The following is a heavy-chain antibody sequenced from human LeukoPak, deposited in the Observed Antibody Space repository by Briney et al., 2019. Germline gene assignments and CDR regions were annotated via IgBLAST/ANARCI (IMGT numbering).Heavy chain of an antibody. J-gene: IGHJ3*02. V-gene: IGHV4-61*01. D-gene: IGHD3-22*01. CDR1: GGSVSSGSYY. CDR2: IYYSGST. CDR3: ARDVPTYYYDGDAFDI. Sequence: SETLSLTRTVSGGSVSSGSYYWGWIRQPPGKGLEWLGYIYYSGSTNDNPSLKTRVTISVDTSKNPFYLKLSSVTAADTAVYYCARDVPTYYYDGDAFDIWGQGTMVTVSS.